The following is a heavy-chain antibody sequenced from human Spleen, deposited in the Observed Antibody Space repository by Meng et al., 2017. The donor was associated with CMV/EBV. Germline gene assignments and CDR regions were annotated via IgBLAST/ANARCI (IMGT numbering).Heavy chain of an antibody. CDR1: GYIFTDHY. D-gene: IGHD1-26*01. Sequence: ASVKVSCKTSGYIFTDHYLHWVRQAPGQGLEWMGWINPNSGGTNYAQKFQGRVTMTRDTSISTAYMELSRLRSDDTAVYYCARPSGSAPNWFDPWGQGTLVTVSS. V-gene: IGHV1-2*02. CDR3: ARPSGSAPNWFDP. J-gene: IGHJ5*02. CDR2: INPNSGGT.